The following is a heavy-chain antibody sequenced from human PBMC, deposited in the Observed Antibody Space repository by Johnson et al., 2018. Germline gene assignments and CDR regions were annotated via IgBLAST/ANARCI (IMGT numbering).Heavy chain of an antibody. V-gene: IGHV3-23*04. CDR2: ITSSGRT. CDR1: GFTITNYG. CDR3: AKSCGGTCRYSVH. J-gene: IGHJ4*02. D-gene: IGHD2-15*01. Sequence: VQLVESGGGLVQPGGSLRLSCVASGFTITNYGMRWVRQAPGKGLEWVSTITSSGRTHYGDSVKARFTISRDNSANTLNLQMNSLGVDGTAFYYCAKSCGGTCRYSVHWGQGTLVTVSS.